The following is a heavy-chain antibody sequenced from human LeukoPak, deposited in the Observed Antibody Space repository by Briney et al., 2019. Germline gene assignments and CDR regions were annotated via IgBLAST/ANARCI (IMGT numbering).Heavy chain of an antibody. J-gene: IGHJ5*02. D-gene: IGHD6-6*01. CDR3: ARREGLAARPQTNWFDP. V-gene: IGHV1-18*01. CDR2: ISAYNGNT. CDR1: GYTFTSYG. Sequence: ASVKVSCKASGYTFTSYGISWVRQAPGQGLEWMGWISAYNGNTNYAQKLQGRVTMTTGTSTSTAYMELRSLRSDDTAVYYCARREGLAARPQTNWFDPWGQGTLVTVSS.